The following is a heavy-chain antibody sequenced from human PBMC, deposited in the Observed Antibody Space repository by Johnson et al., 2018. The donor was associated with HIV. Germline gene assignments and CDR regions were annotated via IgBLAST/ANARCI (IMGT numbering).Heavy chain of an antibody. V-gene: IGHV3-66*01. CDR1: GFTFDDYG. CDR3: TRAVAGKFAFDI. CDR2: FFGGDGT. J-gene: IGHJ3*02. Sequence: EVLLVESGGGLVQPGGSLRLSCAASGFTFDDYGLSWVRQAPGKGLEWVSVFFGGDGTYSADSVSGRFIISRDNSKNTLYLQMNSLKTEDTAVYYCTRAVAGKFAFDIWGQGTMVTVSS. D-gene: IGHD6-19*01.